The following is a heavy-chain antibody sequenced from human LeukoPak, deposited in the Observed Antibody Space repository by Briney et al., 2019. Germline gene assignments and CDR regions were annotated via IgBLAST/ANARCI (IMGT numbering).Heavy chain of an antibody. CDR3: ARDTPYYYDSSGYTMAARWYDP. D-gene: IGHD3-22*01. V-gene: IGHV4-39*02. CDR1: GGSISSSSSY. Sequence: SETLSLTCTVSGGSISSSSSYWGWTRHPPGKGLEWIGRIFYSESTYYSPSLKSRVTISVDTSKNQFSLKLSSVTAADTAVYYCARDTPYYYDSSGYTMAARWYDPWGQGTLVTVSS. J-gene: IGHJ5*02. CDR2: IFYSEST.